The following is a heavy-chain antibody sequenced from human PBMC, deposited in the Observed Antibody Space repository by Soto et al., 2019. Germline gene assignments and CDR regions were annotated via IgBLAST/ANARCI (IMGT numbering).Heavy chain of an antibody. CDR1: GGSISSYY. CDR2: IFYSGNT. J-gene: IGHJ4*02. CDR3: ARQSSTTVVTTAHFDY. D-gene: IGHD4-17*01. Sequence: SETLSLTCTVSGGSISSYYWNWIRQPPGKGLEWIGHIFYSGNTNYSPSLKSRVTISVDLSKNHFSLKFNSVTAADTAVYYCARQSSTTVVTTAHFDYWGQGALVTVSS. V-gene: IGHV4-59*08.